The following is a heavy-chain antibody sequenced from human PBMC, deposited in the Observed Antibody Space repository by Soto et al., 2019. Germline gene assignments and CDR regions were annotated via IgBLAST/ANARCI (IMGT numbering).Heavy chain of an antibody. V-gene: IGHV2-5*01. D-gene: IGHD1-26*01. CDR3: AHRYGGNYYRWYFDS. CDR1: GFSLTPSGAG. CDR2: ISWKDDK. Sequence: SGPTLVNPTQTLTLTCTYSGFSLTPSGAGVGWIRQPPGKALEWLALISWKDDKRYNPGLESRLTITKDTSKNQVILTLTNMDPVDTATYFCAHRYGGNYYRWYFDSWGQGTLVTVSS. J-gene: IGHJ4*02.